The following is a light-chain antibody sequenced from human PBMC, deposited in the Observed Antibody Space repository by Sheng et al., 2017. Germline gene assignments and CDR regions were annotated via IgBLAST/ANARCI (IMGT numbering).Light chain of an antibody. CDR3: QQYGDSPWT. Sequence: EIVLTQSPGTLSLSPGERATLSCRTSRSLSVNYLAWYQQKPGQAPRLLFYGASSRATGIPDRFSGSGSGTDFTLTISRLEPEDFAVYYCQQYGDSPWTFGQGTKVEI. CDR1: RSLSVNY. V-gene: IGKV3-20*01. J-gene: IGKJ1*01. CDR2: GAS.